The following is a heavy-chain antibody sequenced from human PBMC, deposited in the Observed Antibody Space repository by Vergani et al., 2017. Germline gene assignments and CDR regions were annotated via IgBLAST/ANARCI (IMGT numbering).Heavy chain of an antibody. CDR3: ARGGREYYYYYYYMDV. J-gene: IGHJ6*03. CDR2: MNPNSGNT. CDR1: GYTFTSYD. Sequence: QVQLVQSGAEVKKPGASVKVSCKASGYTFTSYDINWVRQATGQALEWMGWMNPNSGNTGYAQKFQGRVTMTRNTSISTAYMELSSLRSEDTAVYYCARGGREYYYYYYYMDVWGKGTTVTVSS. V-gene: IGHV1-8*01. D-gene: IGHD3-10*01.